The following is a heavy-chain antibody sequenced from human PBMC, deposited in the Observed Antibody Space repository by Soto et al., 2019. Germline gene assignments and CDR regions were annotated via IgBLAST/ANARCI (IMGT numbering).Heavy chain of an antibody. V-gene: IGHV3-30-3*01. Sequence: GGSLRLSCAASGFTFSSYAMHWVRQAPGKGLEWVAVISYDGSNKYYADSVKGRFTISRDNSKNTLYLQMNSLRAEDTAVYYCARDGDYDSSGYLDYWGQGTLVTVSS. D-gene: IGHD3-22*01. CDR3: ARDGDYDSSGYLDY. CDR1: GFTFSSYA. CDR2: ISYDGSNK. J-gene: IGHJ4*02.